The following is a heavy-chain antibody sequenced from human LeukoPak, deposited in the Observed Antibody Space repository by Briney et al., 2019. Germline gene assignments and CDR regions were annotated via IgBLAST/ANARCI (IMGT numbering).Heavy chain of an antibody. J-gene: IGHJ4*02. CDR1: GGSISSYY. Sequence: TTSETLSLTCTVSGGSISSYYWSWIRQPPGKGLEWIGYIYYSGSTNYNPSLKSRVTISVDTSKNQFSLKLNSVTAADTAVYYCARDRGYYGSGIFSVFDYWGQGTLVTVSS. V-gene: IGHV4-59*01. CDR3: ARDRGYYGSGIFSVFDY. D-gene: IGHD3-10*01. CDR2: IYYSGST.